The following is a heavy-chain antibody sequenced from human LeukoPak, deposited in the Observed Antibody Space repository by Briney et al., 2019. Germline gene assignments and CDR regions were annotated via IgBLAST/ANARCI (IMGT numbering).Heavy chain of an antibody. J-gene: IGHJ4*02. D-gene: IGHD3-16*01. Sequence: PSETLSLTCTVSGGSISSYYWSWIRQPPGKGLEWIGYIYYSGSTNYNPSLKSRVTISVDTSKNQFSLKLSSVTAADTAIYYCASYDYVWGSLDFWGQGTLVPVSS. CDR1: GGSISSYY. CDR2: IYYSGST. V-gene: IGHV4-59*01. CDR3: ASYDYVWGSLDF.